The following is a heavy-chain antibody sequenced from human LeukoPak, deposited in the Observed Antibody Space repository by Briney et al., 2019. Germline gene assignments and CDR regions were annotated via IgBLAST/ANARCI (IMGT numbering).Heavy chain of an antibody. CDR1: GGSISSYY. D-gene: IGHD3-16*02. CDR3: ARGEVYDYVWGSYRYYFDY. CDR2: IYYSGST. J-gene: IGHJ4*02. V-gene: IGHV4-59*01. Sequence: SETLSLTCTVSGGSISSYYWSWIRQPPGKGLEWIGYIYYSGSTNYNPSLKSRVTISVDTSKNQFSLKLSSVTAADTAVYYCARGEVYDYVWGSYRYYFDYWGQGTLVIVSS.